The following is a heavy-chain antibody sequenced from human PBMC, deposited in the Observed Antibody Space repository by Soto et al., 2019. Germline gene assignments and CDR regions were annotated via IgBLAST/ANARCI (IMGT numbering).Heavy chain of an antibody. J-gene: IGHJ5*02. CDR3: ARDRRFGVRNSYNWFDP. CDR2: IYTSGST. Sequence: PSETLSRTCTVSGGSISSYYWSWIRQPAGKGLEWIGRIYTSGSTNYNPSLKSRVTMSVDTSKNQFSLKLSSVTAADTAVYYCARDRRFGVRNSYNWFDPWGQGTLVTVSS. D-gene: IGHD3-10*01. V-gene: IGHV4-4*07. CDR1: GGSISSYY.